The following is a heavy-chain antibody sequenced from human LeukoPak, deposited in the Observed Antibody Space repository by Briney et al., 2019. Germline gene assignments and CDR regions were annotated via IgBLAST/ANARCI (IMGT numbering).Heavy chain of an antibody. CDR2: FYYSGST. CDR3: ARGWFGELLDYFDP. J-gene: IGHJ5*02. D-gene: IGHD3-10*01. Sequence: SETLSLTCSVSGVSISSSGYYWGWIRQPPGKGLEWIGSFYYSGSTYYNPSLKSRVTLSVDTSRNQFSLKLNSVTAPDTAVYYCARGWFGELLDYFDPWGQGTLVTVSS. V-gene: IGHV4-39*01. CDR1: GVSISSSGYY.